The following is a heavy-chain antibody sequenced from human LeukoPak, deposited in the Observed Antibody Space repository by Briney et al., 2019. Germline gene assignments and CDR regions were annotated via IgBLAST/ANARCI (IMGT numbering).Heavy chain of an antibody. D-gene: IGHD6-19*01. Sequence: SETLSLTCIVSGGSITTYYWSWIRQPPGKGLEWTGYIYYSGSTNYNPSLKSRVTISVDTSKNQFSLKVNSVTAADTAVYYCAREGLGIDYWGQGTLVTVSS. CDR2: IYYSGST. CDR3: AREGLGIDY. V-gene: IGHV4-59*01. J-gene: IGHJ4*02. CDR1: GGSITTYY.